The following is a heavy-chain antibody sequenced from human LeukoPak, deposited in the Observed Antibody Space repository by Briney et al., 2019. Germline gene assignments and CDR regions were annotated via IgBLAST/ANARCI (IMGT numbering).Heavy chain of an antibody. J-gene: IGHJ3*02. V-gene: IGHV3-23*01. Sequence: PGGSLRLSCAASGFTFSSYAMSWVRQAPGKGLEWVSAISGSGGSTYYADSVKGRFTISRDNSKNTLYLQMNSLRAEDTAVYYCANRDRGPYSNTGAFDIWGQGTMVTVSS. CDR2: ISGSGGST. D-gene: IGHD6-13*01. CDR1: GFTFSSYA. CDR3: ANRDRGPYSNTGAFDI.